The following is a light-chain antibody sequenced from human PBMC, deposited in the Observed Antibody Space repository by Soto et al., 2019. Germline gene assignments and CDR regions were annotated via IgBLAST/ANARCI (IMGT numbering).Light chain of an antibody. Sequence: AIRMTQSPSSLSASTGDRVTITCRASQGISSYLAWYQQKPGKDPKLLIYAASTLQSGVPSRFSGSGSGTDFTLTISCLQSEDFATYDCQQYYSYPRIFGGGTKVEIK. V-gene: IGKV1-8*01. CDR1: QGISSY. J-gene: IGKJ4*01. CDR3: QQYYSYPRI. CDR2: AAS.